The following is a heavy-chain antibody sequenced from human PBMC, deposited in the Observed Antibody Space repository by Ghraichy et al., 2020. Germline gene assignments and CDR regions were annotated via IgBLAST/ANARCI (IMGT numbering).Heavy chain of an antibody. J-gene: IGHJ6*02. V-gene: IGHV4-59*01. CDR3: ARVAYDFWSGYYAPRMDV. D-gene: IGHD3-3*01. CDR2: IYYSGST. CDR1: GGSISSYY. Sequence: GSLRLSCTVSGGSISSYYWSWIRQPPGKGLEWSGYIYYSGSTNYNPSLKSRVTISVDTSKNQVFLKLSSVTAADTAVYYCARVAYDFWSGYYAPRMDVWGQGTTVTVSS.